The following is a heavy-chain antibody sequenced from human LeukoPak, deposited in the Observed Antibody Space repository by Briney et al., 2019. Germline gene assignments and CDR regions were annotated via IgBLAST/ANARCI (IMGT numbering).Heavy chain of an antibody. J-gene: IGHJ3*02. CDR2: IYSGGST. CDR3: ARRRRLRRAFDI. Sequence: QTGGSLRLSCAASGFTVSSNYMSWVRQAPGKGLEWVSVIYSGGSTYYADSVKGRFTISRDNSKNTLYLQMNSLRAEDTAVYYCARRRRLRRAFDIWGQGTMVTVSS. V-gene: IGHV3-66*01. CDR1: GFTVSSNY.